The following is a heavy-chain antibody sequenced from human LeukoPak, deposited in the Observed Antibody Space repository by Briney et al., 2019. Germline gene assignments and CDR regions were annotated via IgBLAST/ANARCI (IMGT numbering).Heavy chain of an antibody. V-gene: IGHV4-39*07. CDR3: ARDRSGWYGNYFDY. Sequence: SETLSLTCTVSGGSISSSSYYWGWIRQPPGKGLEWIGSIYYSGSTYYNPSLKSRVTISVDTSKNQFSLKLSSVTAADTAVYYCARDRSGWYGNYFDYWGQGTLVTVSS. J-gene: IGHJ4*02. CDR1: GGSISSSSYY. CDR2: IYYSGST. D-gene: IGHD6-19*01.